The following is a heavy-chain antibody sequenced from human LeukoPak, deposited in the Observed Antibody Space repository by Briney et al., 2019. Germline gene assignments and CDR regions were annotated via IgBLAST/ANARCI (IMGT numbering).Heavy chain of an antibody. CDR3: ARSGMVRTFNWFDP. Sequence: GASVKVSCKASGYTFTGYYMHWVRQAPGQGLEWMGGIIPIFGTANYAQKFQGRVTITADESTSTAYMELSSLRSEDTAVYYCARSGMVRTFNWFDPWGQGTLVTVSS. V-gene: IGHV1-69*13. CDR1: GYTFTGYY. J-gene: IGHJ5*02. CDR2: IIPIFGTA. D-gene: IGHD3-10*01.